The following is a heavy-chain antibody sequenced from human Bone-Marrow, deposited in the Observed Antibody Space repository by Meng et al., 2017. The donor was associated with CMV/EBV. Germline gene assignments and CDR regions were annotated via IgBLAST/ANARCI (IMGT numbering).Heavy chain of an antibody. Sequence: GESLKISCAASGFTFSSYGMHWVRQAPGKGLEWVANTKQDGREQYYVDSVKGRFTISRDNAKNSVYLQMNSLRAEDTAIYYCTTISSPFDYWGRGTLVTVSS. D-gene: IGHD3-3*02. CDR3: TTISSPFDY. CDR1: GFTFSSYG. V-gene: IGHV3-7*01. J-gene: IGHJ4*02. CDR2: TKQDGREQ.